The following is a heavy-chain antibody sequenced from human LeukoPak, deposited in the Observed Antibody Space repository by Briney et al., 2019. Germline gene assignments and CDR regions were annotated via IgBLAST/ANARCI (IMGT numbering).Heavy chain of an antibody. Sequence: GGSLRLSCAASGFTLSSYWMHWVRQAPGKGLVWVSRVNSDGSNINYADSVRGRFTISRDSVKNTLYLQMNSLRAEDTAIYYCARGRGPYGWFDPWGQGTLVTVSS. CDR1: GFTLSSYW. V-gene: IGHV3-74*01. CDR2: VNSDGSNI. D-gene: IGHD3-10*01. J-gene: IGHJ5*02. CDR3: ARGRGPYGWFDP.